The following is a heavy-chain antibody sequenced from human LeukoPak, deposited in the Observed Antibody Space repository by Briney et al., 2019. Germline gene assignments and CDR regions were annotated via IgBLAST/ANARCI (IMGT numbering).Heavy chain of an antibody. CDR3: AKGGARPTGYYYYMDV. CDR2: IAYDGNNQ. Sequence: PGGSLRLSCAVSGFTFSSYGMHWVRQAPGKGLEWVAFIAYDGNNQYYADSVKGRFTISRDNSKNTLFLQMNSLRAEDTAVYYCAKGGARPTGYYYYMDVWGKGTTVTVSS. J-gene: IGHJ6*03. V-gene: IGHV3-30*02. CDR1: GFTFSSYG.